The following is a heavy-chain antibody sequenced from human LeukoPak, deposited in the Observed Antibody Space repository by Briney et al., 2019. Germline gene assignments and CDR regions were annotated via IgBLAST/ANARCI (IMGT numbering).Heavy chain of an antibody. V-gene: IGHV4-61*02. CDR1: GGSISSGNYH. CDR2: IYTSGST. D-gene: IGHD3-10*01. CDR3: ARGEATRWFGELFKK. J-gene: IGHJ4*02. Sequence: SEALSLTCTVSGGSISSGNYHWSWIRQPAGKGLEWIGRIYTSGSTDYNPSLKSRVTISVDTSKNQFSLRLSSVTAADTAVYYCARGEATRWFGELFKKWGQGTLVTVSS.